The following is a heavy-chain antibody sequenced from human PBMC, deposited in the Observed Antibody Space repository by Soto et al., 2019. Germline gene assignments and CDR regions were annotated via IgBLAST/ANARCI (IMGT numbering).Heavy chain of an antibody. CDR2: LSYDGSNK. CDR3: ARGEGRCSSTSCYASFHFDH. D-gene: IGHD2-2*01. J-gene: IGHJ4*02. Sequence: GGSLRLSCAASGFTFSSYAMHWVRQAPGKGLEWVAVLSYDGSNKYYADSVKGRFTISRDNSKNTLYLQMNSLRAEDTAVYYCARGEGRCSSTSCYASFHFDHWGQGTLVTVSS. V-gene: IGHV3-30-3*01. CDR1: GFTFSSYA.